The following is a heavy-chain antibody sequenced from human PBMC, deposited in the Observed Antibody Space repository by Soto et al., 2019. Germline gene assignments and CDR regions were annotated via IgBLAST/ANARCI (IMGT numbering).Heavy chain of an antibody. CDR2: ISSSRSPI. J-gene: IGHJ6*02. CDR1: GFTFSSYS. CDR3: AREDDSSGLHYYGMDV. V-gene: IGHV3-48*02. D-gene: IGHD3-22*01. Sequence: PGGSLRLSCAASGFTFSSYSMNWVRQAPGKGLEWISYISSSRSPIHYADSVKGRFTISRDNAKNSLFLQMNSLRDEDTAVYYCAREDDSSGLHYYGMDVWGQGTSVTVS.